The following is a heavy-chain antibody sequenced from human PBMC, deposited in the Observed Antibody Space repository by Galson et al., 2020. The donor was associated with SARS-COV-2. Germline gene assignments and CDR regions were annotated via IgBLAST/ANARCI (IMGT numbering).Heavy chain of an antibody. CDR3: ARDTWVTAGGYYYYMDV. J-gene: IGHJ6*03. CDR2: IYTSGST. CDR1: GGSISSGTYY. Sequence: SETLSLTCIVSGGSISSGTYYWSWIRQPAGKGLEWIGRIYTSGSTNYNPSLKSRVTISIDTSKNQFSLKLSSVTAADTAVYYCARDTWVTAGGYYYYMDVWGKGTTVTISS. D-gene: IGHD2-21*02. V-gene: IGHV4-61*02.